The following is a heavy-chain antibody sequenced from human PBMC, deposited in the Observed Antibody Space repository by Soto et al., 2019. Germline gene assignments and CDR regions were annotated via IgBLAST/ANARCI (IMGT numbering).Heavy chain of an antibody. CDR1: GFTFSSYA. Sequence: GGSLRLSCAASGFTFSSYAMHWVRQAPGKGLEWVAVISYDGSNKYYADSVKGRFTISRDNSKNTLYLQMNSLRAEDTAIYYCVKGPQYDFWSDYYNYIDYWGQGTLVTVSS. D-gene: IGHD3-3*01. V-gene: IGHV3-30-3*01. CDR3: VKGPQYDFWSDYYNYIDY. J-gene: IGHJ4*02. CDR2: ISYDGSNK.